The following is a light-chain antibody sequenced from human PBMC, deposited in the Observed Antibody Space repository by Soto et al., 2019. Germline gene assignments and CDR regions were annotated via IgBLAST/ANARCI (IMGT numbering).Light chain of an antibody. CDR3: QQYGSSPPIT. Sequence: EIVLTQSPGTLSLSPLQRATLXCRTSQSVSNNYLAWYQQKPGQAPRLLIYGASSRATGIPDRFSGSGSGTDFTLTISRLEPEDFAVYYCQQYGSSPPITFGQGTRLEIK. CDR1: QSVSNNY. V-gene: IGKV3-20*01. CDR2: GAS. J-gene: IGKJ5*01.